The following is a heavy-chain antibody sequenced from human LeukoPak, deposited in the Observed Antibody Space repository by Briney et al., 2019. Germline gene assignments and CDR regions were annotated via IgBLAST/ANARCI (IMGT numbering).Heavy chain of an antibody. V-gene: IGHV3-15*01. D-gene: IGHD4/OR15-4a*01. J-gene: IGHJ4*02. CDR3: AIDEPNYAPYDFDY. CDR1: RFTFSNAW. CDR2: IKSKADGDTT. Sequence: PGGSLRLSCAASRFTFSNAWMNWVRQAPGKGLEWVGRIKSKADGDTTDYAAPVKGRFTISRDDSNNMVYLQMNSLKIEDTAVYYCAIDEPNYAPYDFDYWGQGTLVTVSS.